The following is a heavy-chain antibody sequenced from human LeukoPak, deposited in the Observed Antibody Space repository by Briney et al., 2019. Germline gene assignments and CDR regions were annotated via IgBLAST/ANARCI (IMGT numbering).Heavy chain of an antibody. CDR3: ARGGPTMVTPGRAHYYDS. J-gene: IGHJ4*02. V-gene: IGHV3-53*04. D-gene: IGHD4-23*01. Sequence: QTGGSLRLSCAASGFTVSDNYMYWVRQAPGKGLEWVSVIYSGGSTYYADSAKDRFTISRHSSRNTLYLQINSLRDDDSAMYYCARGGPTMVTPGRAHYYDSWGQGTLVIVSS. CDR1: GFTVSDNY. CDR2: IYSGGST.